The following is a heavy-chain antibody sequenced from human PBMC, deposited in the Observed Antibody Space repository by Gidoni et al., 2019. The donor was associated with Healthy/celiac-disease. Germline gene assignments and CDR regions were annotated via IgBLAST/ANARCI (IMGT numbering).Heavy chain of an antibody. CDR1: GYTFTSDE. Sequence: QVQLVQSGAEVKKPGASVKVSCKASGYTFTSDEINWVRQTTGQGLEWMGWMNPNSGNTGNAQKCQGRVTMTRNTSIRTAYMELSRLGSEDTAVYYCARLYSSSWFDDFDIWGQGTMVTVSS. D-gene: IGHD6-13*01. CDR3: ARLYSSSWFDDFDI. J-gene: IGHJ3*02. CDR2: MNPNSGNT. V-gene: IGHV1-8*01.